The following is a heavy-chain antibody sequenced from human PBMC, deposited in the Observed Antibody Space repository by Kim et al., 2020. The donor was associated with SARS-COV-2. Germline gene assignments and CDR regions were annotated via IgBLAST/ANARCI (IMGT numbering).Heavy chain of an antibody. CDR3: AKDTGRGSGSYYFSSYYYGMDV. CDR2: ISYDGSNK. V-gene: IGHV3-30*18. Sequence: GGSLRLSCAASGFTFSSYGMHWVRQAPGKGLEWVAVISYDGSNKYYADSVKGRFTISRDNSKNMMYLQMNSPRAEDTAVYYCAKDTGRGSGSYYFSSYYYGMDVWGQGTTVTVSS. CDR1: GFTFSSYG. J-gene: IGHJ6*02. D-gene: IGHD3-10*01.